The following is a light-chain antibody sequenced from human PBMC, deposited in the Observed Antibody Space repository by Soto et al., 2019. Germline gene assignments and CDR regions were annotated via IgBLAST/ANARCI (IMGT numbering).Light chain of an antibody. V-gene: IGLV2-8*01. CDR3: SSYAGSHSPVV. J-gene: IGLJ2*01. CDR2: DVS. Sequence: QSALTQPPSASGSPGQSVTISCSGTSTDVGGYNYVSWYQQHPGKAPKLIITDVSKRPSGVPDRFSGSKSGNTASLTVSGLQAEDEADYYCSSYAGSHSPVVFGGGTKLTVL. CDR1: STDVGGYNY.